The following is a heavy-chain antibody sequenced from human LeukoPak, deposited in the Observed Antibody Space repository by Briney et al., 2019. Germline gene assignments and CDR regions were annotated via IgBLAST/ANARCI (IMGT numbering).Heavy chain of an antibody. CDR3: ARDRRWSDAFDI. Sequence: GGSLRLSCAASGFIFSSYSMNWVRQAPGKGLEWVSSISSSSSYIYYADSVKGRFTISRDNAKNSLYLQMNSLRAEDTAVYYCARDRRWSDAFDIWGQGTMVTVSS. CDR1: GFIFSSYS. D-gene: IGHD2-15*01. J-gene: IGHJ3*02. V-gene: IGHV3-21*01. CDR2: ISSSSSYI.